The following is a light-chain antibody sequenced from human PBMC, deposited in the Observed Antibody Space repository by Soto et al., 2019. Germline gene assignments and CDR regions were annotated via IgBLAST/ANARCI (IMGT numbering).Light chain of an antibody. CDR3: SSYEGWNNSVL. CDR1: SSDVGGYNY. Sequence: QSALTQPPSASGSPGQSVTISCTGSSSDVGGYNYVSWYQHHPGKAPKLMIYEVSKRPSGVPDRFSGSKSGNTASLTVSGLQAEYDADYYCSSYEGWNNSVLFGGGTKLTVL. CDR2: EVS. J-gene: IGLJ2*01. V-gene: IGLV2-8*01.